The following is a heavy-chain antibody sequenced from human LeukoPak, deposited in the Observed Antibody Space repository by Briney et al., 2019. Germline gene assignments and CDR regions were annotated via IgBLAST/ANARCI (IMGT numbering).Heavy chain of an antibody. CDR1: GFTFSSYW. CDR3: AKDLGSRQPYYFDS. D-gene: IGHD3-16*01. J-gene: IGHJ4*02. CDR2: INSDGSST. Sequence: GGSLRLSCAASGFTFSSYWMHWVRQAPGKGLVWVSRINSDGSSTSYADSVKGRFTISRDNSKNTLYVQMNSLRAEDTAIYYCAKDLGSRQPYYFDSWGQGTLVTVSS. V-gene: IGHV3-74*01.